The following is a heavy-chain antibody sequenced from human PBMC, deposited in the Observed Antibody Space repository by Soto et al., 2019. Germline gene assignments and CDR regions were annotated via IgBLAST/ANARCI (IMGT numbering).Heavy chain of an antibody. Sequence: QVQLVQSGAEVKKPGASVKVSCKASGYTFTSYDINWVRQATGQGLEWMGWMNPNSGNTGYAQKFQGRVTMTRNTSISTVYMELSSLRSEDTAVYYCSRRGYSSSWYYYYYYGMDVWGQGTMVTVSS. J-gene: IGHJ6*02. D-gene: IGHD6-13*01. CDR2: MNPNSGNT. CDR3: SRRGYSSSWYYYYYYGMDV. CDR1: GYTFTSYD. V-gene: IGHV1-8*01.